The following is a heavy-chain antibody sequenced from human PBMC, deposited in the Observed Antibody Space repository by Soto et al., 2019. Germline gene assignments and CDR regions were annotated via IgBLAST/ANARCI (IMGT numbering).Heavy chain of an antibody. CDR1: GYTFTSDD. Sequence: QVQLVQSGAEVKKPGASVKVSCKASGYTFTSDDINWVRQATGQGLEWMGWMNRNSGNTGYAQKCQGRVTMTWNTSMSTADRELSSLRSEDTAVYYCARERRLGIDGMDVWGQGTTVTVSS. CDR3: ARERRLGIDGMDV. CDR2: MNRNSGNT. D-gene: IGHD7-27*01. V-gene: IGHV1-8*01. J-gene: IGHJ6*02.